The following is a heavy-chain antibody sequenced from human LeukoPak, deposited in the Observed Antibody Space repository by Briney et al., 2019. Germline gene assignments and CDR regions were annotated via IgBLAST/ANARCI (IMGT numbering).Heavy chain of an antibody. CDR2: ASHAGIT. CDR1: GDSFVGRH. CDR3: ARGRANWDYDFDY. J-gene: IGHJ4*02. Sequence: KTSETLSLTCAVFGDSFVGRHWSWIRQTPGKGLEWLGEASHAGITTYNPSLKSRVSISVDTSKDKFSLTLTSVTAADAAAFYCARGRANWDYDFDYGGQGTPVTVSS. V-gene: IGHV4-34*01. D-gene: IGHD1-7*01.